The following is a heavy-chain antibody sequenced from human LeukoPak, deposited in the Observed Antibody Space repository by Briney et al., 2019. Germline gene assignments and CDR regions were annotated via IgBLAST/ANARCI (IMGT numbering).Heavy chain of an antibody. CDR1: GFTFSSYA. V-gene: IGHV3-30-3*01. CDR2: ISYDGSNK. D-gene: IGHD3-22*01. CDR3: ARDPGSGYLDY. J-gene: IGHJ4*02. Sequence: GSLRLSCAASGFTFSSYAMHWVRQAPGKGLEWVAVISYDGSNKYYADSVKGRFTISRDNSKNTLYLQMNSLRAEDTAVYYCARDPGSGYLDYWGQGTLVTVSS.